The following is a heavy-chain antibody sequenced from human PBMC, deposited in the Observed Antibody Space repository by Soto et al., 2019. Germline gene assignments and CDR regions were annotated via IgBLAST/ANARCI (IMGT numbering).Heavy chain of an antibody. CDR3: ARAWGYYDFWSGYYPRQPYYYYYGMDV. CDR1: GGTFSSYA. V-gene: IGHV1-69*13. D-gene: IGHD3-3*01. CDR2: IIPIFGAA. J-gene: IGHJ6*02. Sequence: SVKVSCKASGGTFSSYAISWVRQAPGQGLEWMGGIIPIFGAANYAQKFQGRVTITADESTSTAYMELSRLRSEDTAVYYCARAWGYYDFWSGYYPRQPYYYYYGMDVWGQGTTVTVSS.